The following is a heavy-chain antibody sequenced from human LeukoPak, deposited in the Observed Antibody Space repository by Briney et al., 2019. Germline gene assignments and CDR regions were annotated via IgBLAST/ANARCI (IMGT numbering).Heavy chain of an antibody. V-gene: IGHV1-46*01. Sequence: ASVKVSCKASGYTFTSYHIHWVRQAPGQGLERMGVISPSGGGTSYAQKFQGRVTMTRDTSTSTVYMDLRSLRSEDTAVYFCARDMLAVPSNWFDPWGQGTLVTVSS. D-gene: IGHD2-8*01. CDR1: GYTFTSYH. CDR3: ARDMLAVPSNWFDP. J-gene: IGHJ5*02. CDR2: ISPSGGGT.